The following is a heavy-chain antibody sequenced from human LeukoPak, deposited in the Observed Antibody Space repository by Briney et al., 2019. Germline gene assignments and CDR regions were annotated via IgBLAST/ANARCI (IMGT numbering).Heavy chain of an antibody. CDR1: GFTFSDAW. J-gene: IGHJ4*02. CDR2: IKSKSDGGTT. Sequence: NPGGSLRLSCAASGFTFSDAWLSWVRQAPGKGLEWVGRIKSKSDGGTTDYAAPVKGRFTISRDDSEHMLSLQMNSLKTEDTAVYYCTQGGAKAYSWGQGTLVTVSS. CDR3: TQGGAKAYS. D-gene: IGHD3-16*01. V-gene: IGHV3-15*01.